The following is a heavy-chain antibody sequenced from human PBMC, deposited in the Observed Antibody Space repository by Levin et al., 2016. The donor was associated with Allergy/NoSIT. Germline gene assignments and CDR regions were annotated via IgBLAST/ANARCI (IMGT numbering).Heavy chain of an antibody. J-gene: IGHJ4*02. CDR3: ARDRYGSGSYYYGPNDY. CDR1: GYTFIGYY. V-gene: IGHV1-2*02. CDR2: INPNSGDT. D-gene: IGHD3-10*01. Sequence: ASVKVSCKASGYTFIGYYMHWVRQAPGQGLEWMGWINPNSGDTNYAQKFQGRVTMIRDTSISTAYMELNRLRSDDTAVYYCARDRYGSGSYYYGPNDYWGQGTLVTVSS.